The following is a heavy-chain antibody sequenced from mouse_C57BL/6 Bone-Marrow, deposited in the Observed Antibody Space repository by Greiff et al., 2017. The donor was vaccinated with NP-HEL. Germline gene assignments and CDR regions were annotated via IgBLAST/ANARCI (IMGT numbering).Heavy chain of an antibody. Sequence: EVKLMESGGGLVKPGGSLKLSCAASGFTFSDYGMHWVRQAPEKGLEWVAYISSGSSTIYYADTVKGRFTISRDNAKNTLFLQMTSLRSEDTAMYYCASNWEAGWYFDVWGTGTTVTVSS. CDR1: GFTFSDYG. D-gene: IGHD4-1*01. CDR2: ISSGSSTI. CDR3: ASNWEAGWYFDV. J-gene: IGHJ1*03. V-gene: IGHV5-17*01.